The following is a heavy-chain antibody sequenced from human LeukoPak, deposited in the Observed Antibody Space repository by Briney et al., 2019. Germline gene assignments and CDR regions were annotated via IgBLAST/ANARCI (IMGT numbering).Heavy chain of an antibody. V-gene: IGHV3-21*01. Sequence: GGSLRLSCAASGFTFSNYAMNWVRQAPGKGLEWVSSISGSSTYIYYAASVKGRFTISRDNAKNSLYLQINSRRAEDTAIYYCARRGYYDSSGYDYWGQGTLVTVSS. J-gene: IGHJ4*02. CDR1: GFTFSNYA. D-gene: IGHD3-22*01. CDR2: ISGSSTYI. CDR3: ARRGYYDSSGYDY.